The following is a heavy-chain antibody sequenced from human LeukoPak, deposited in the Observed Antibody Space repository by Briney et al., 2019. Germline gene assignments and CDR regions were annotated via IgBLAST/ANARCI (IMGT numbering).Heavy chain of an antibody. CDR3: ARQRAVAGVHPDY. J-gene: IGHJ4*02. Sequence: GESLKISCKGSGYSFTTSWIGWVRQMPGKGLEWMGIIYPGDSDARYSPSFQGQVTISADKSISTAYLQWSSLKASDTAMYYCARQRAVAGVHPDYWGQGTLVTVSS. V-gene: IGHV5-51*01. D-gene: IGHD6-19*01. CDR1: GYSFTTSW. CDR2: IYPGDSDA.